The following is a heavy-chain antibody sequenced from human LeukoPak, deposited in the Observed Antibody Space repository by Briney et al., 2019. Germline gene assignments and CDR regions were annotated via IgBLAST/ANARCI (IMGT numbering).Heavy chain of an antibody. D-gene: IGHD3-22*01. CDR2: IGASGADT. Sequence: GGSLRLSCEASGFTLSNYAMAWVRQAPGKGLDWVSVIGASGADTYYSDSVKGRFTVSRDNSKDTLFLHMSSLRAEDTAVYFCATRPRDSSGYYLGAFDGWGQGTTVTVSS. CDR1: GFTLSNYA. V-gene: IGHV3-23*01. CDR3: ATRPRDSSGYYLGAFDG. J-gene: IGHJ3*01.